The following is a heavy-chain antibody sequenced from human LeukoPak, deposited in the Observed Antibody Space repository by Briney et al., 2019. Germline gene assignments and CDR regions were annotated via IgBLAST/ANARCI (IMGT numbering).Heavy chain of an antibody. CDR1: GGSISSSSYY. J-gene: IGHJ6*02. CDR3: ASLLYYYYGMDV. Sequence: SETLSLTCTVSGGSISSSSYYWGWIRQPPGKGLEWIGSIYYSGSTYYNPSLKSRVTISVDTSKNQFSLKLSSVAAADTAVYYCASLLYYYYGMDVWGQGTTVTVSS. V-gene: IGHV4-39*07. CDR2: IYYSGST.